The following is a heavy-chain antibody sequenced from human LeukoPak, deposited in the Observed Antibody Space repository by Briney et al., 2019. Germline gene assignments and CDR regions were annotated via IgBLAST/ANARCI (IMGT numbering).Heavy chain of an antibody. Sequence: GGSLRLSCVASGFTFSNAWMSWFRQAPGKGLEWVGRIKSKTDGGTTDYAAPVKGRFTISRDDSKNTLYLQMNSLKTEDTAVYYCTTVYSSGWEFDYWGQGTLVTVSS. CDR3: TTVYSSGWEFDY. V-gene: IGHV3-15*01. CDR2: IKSKTDGGTT. CDR1: GFTFSNAW. D-gene: IGHD6-19*01. J-gene: IGHJ4*02.